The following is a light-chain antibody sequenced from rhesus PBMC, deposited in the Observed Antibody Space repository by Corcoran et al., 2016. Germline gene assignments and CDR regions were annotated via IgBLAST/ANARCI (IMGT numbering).Light chain of an antibody. V-gene: IGKV1-43*03. CDR3: QQGYNYPLT. Sequence: DIQMTQSPSSLSASVGDRVTITCQASQSLSNFLNWYQQKPGKIPKLLIYRASSLQSGIPSRFSGSGSGTYFTLTISSLQPEDFATYYCQQGYNYPLTFGGGTKVELK. CDR1: QSLSNF. CDR2: RAS. J-gene: IGKJ4*01.